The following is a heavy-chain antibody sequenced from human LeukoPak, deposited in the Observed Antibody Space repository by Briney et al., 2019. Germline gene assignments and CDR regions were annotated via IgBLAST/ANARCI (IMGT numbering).Heavy chain of an antibody. CDR3: ARERPQTCYFDN. V-gene: IGHV1-46*01. J-gene: IGHJ4*02. CDR2: INPSAGNT. CDR1: GYTFTSYY. Sequence: GASVKVSCKASGYTFTSYYMHWVRQAPGQGLEWMGIINPSAGNTDYAQKFQARVTMTRDTSTSTVYTELSSLRSEDTAVYYCARERPQTCYFDNWGQGTLVTVSS.